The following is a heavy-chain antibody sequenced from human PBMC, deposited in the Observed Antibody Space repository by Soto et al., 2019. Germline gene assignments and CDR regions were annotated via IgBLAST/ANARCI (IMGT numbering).Heavy chain of an antibody. D-gene: IGHD2-15*01. Sequence: GGSLRLSCAASGFTFSSYGMHWVRQAPGKGLEWVAVISYDGSNKYYADSVKGRFTISRDNSKNTLYLQMNSLRAEDTAVYYCAKDSLLDYWGQRTLDTVSS. CDR3: AKDSLLDY. J-gene: IGHJ4*02. CDR1: GFTFSSYG. CDR2: ISYDGSNK. V-gene: IGHV3-30*18.